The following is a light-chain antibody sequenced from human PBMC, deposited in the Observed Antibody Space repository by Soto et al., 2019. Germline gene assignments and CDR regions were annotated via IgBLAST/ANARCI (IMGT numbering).Light chain of an antibody. CDR1: QSISTW. Sequence: DIQVTQSPSTLSASVGDRVTITCRASQSISTWLAWYQQKPGKAPKLLIYKASSLYSGVPSRFIGSGSGTEFTLTISSLQPDDFATYYCQQYNSYSWTFGQGTKVEIK. J-gene: IGKJ1*01. V-gene: IGKV1-5*03. CDR2: KAS. CDR3: QQYNSYSWT.